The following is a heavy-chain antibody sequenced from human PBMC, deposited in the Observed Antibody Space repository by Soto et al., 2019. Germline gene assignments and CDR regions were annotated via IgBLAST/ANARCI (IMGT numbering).Heavy chain of an antibody. D-gene: IGHD1-20*01. CDR1: GDSVSSNSAA. CDR3: ERAYPSPPPYNWNDGSSSGMDV. V-gene: IGHV6-1*01. Sequence: PSQTLSLTCAISGDSVSSNSAAWNWIRQSPSRGLEWLGRTYYRSKWYNDYAVSVKSRITINPDTSKNQFSLQLNSVTPEDTAVYYCERAYPSPPPYNWNDGSSSGMDVWGQGTTVTVSS. J-gene: IGHJ6*02. CDR2: TYYRSKWYN.